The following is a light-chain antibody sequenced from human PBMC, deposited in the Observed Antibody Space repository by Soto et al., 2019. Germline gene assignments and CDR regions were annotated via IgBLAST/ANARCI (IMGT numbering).Light chain of an antibody. CDR3: SSYAATNKVT. V-gene: IGLV2-8*01. J-gene: IGLJ2*01. CDR1: SSDVGGYNS. CDR2: DVS. Sequence: QSALTQPPSASGSPGQSVTISRTGTSSDVGGYNSVSWYQHHPAKAPKLIIYDVSKRPSGVPDRFSGSKSGNTASLTVSGLQAEDEADYYCSSYAATNKVTFGGGTKLTVL.